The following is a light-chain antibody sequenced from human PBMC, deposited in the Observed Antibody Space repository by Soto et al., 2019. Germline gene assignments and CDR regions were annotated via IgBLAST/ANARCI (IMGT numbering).Light chain of an antibody. J-gene: IGLJ1*01. Sequence: QSALTQPASVSGSPGQSITISCTGTSSDIGAYNFVSWYQQHPGKAPKLMLYDVNIRPSGVSNRFSGSKSGNTASLTISGLQAEDEADYYCSSHTSYSTRVFGTGTKVTVL. CDR3: SSHTSYSTRV. CDR1: SSDIGAYNF. V-gene: IGLV2-14*03. CDR2: DVN.